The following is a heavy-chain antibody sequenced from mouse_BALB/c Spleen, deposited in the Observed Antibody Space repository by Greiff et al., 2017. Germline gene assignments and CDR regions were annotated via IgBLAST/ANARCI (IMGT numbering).Heavy chain of an antibody. CDR3: ARESLYGYDRWFAY. D-gene: IGHD2-2*01. CDR2: IWAGGST. Sequence: QVQLQQSGPGLVAPSQSLSITCTVSGFSLTSYGVHWVRQPPGKGLEWLGVIWAGGSTNYNSALMSRLSISKDNSKSQVFLKMNSLQTDDTAMYYCARESLYGYDRWFAYWGQGTLVTVSA. V-gene: IGHV2-9*02. CDR1: GFSLTSYG. J-gene: IGHJ3*01.